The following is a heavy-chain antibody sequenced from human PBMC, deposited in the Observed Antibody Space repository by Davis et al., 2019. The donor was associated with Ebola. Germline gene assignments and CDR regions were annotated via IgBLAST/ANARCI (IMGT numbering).Heavy chain of an antibody. D-gene: IGHD3-10*01. V-gene: IGHV3-21*01. J-gene: IGHJ6*02. CDR1: GFTFSSYS. CDR3: ARYFPLRRYFYGMDV. CDR2: ISPSNSYI. Sequence: GESLKISCAASGFTFSSYSMNWVRQAPGKGLEWVSSISPSNSYIYYADSVKGRFTISRDNAKNSLYLQMDSLRAEDTAVYFCARYFPLRRYFYGMDVWGQGTTVTVSS.